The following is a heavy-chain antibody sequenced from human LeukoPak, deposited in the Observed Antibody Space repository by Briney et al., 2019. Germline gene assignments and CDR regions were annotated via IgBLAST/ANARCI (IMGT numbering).Heavy chain of an antibody. J-gene: IGHJ5*01. CDR2: ISHDGSVK. D-gene: IGHD6-19*01. V-gene: IGHV3-30*18. Sequence: GGPLRLSCAASGFTFNNYGMQWVRQTPGKGLEWVTVISHDGSVKHYADSVKGRFTISRDTSKNTVYLQMNSLRPEDTAVYYCAKEGTTYSSTWFDSWGQGTLVTVSS. CDR3: AKEGTTYSSTWFDS. CDR1: GFTFNNYG.